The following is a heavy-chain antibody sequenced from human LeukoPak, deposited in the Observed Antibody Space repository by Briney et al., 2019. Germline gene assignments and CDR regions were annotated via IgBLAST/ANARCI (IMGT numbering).Heavy chain of an antibody. D-gene: IGHD1-1*01. Sequence: GGSLRLSCSASGFTFSTYIMNWIRQAPGKGLEWVSCIGSSVSSSTTYIYYADSVKGRFTISRDNAKNSLYLQMNSLRTEDTAVYYCARDVTGTTSAYNWIDPWGQGVPVTVSS. CDR1: GFTFSTYI. CDR3: ARDVTGTTSAYNWIDP. J-gene: IGHJ5*02. CDR2: IGSSVSSSTTYI. V-gene: IGHV3-21*01.